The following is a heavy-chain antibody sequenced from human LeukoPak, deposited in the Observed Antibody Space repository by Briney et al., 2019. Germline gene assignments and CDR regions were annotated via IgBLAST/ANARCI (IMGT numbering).Heavy chain of an antibody. D-gene: IGHD3-22*01. CDR1: GFTFDDYG. Sequence: PGGSLRLSCAASGFTFDDYGMSWVRQAPGKGLEWVSGTNWNGGSTGYADSVKGRFTISRDNAKNSLYLQMNSLRAEDTALYYCARELLPTYYYDSSGYYDSYVETRKDAFDIWGQGTMVTVSS. V-gene: IGHV3-20*04. CDR3: ARELLPTYYYDSSGYYDSYVETRKDAFDI. CDR2: TNWNGGST. J-gene: IGHJ3*02.